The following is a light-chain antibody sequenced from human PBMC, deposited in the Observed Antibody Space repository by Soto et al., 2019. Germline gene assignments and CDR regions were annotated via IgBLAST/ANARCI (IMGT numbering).Light chain of an antibody. CDR3: QQSYSTPIT. CDR1: QSISNF. Sequence: DIQVTQSPSSLSASEGDRVTITCLASQSISNFLNWYQQKPGKAPELLIYSASTLQSGVPSRFSGSGSETEFTLTISSLQPEDFATYYCQQSYSTPITFGQGTRLEIK. J-gene: IGKJ5*01. V-gene: IGKV1-39*01. CDR2: SAS.